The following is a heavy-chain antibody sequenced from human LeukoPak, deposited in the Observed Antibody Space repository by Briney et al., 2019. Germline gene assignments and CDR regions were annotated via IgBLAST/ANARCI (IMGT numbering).Heavy chain of an antibody. J-gene: IGHJ6*03. Sequence: GASVKVSCKASGYTFTSYGISWVRQAPGQGLEWMGWISAYNGNTNYAQKLQGRVTMTTDTSTSTAYMELRSLRSDDTAVYYCARRLEIRVASPHPAGYYYYYMDVWGKGTTVTVSS. CDR2: ISAYNGNT. CDR3: ARRLEIRVASPHPAGYYYYYMDV. V-gene: IGHV1-18*01. D-gene: IGHD3-3*01. CDR1: GYTFTSYG.